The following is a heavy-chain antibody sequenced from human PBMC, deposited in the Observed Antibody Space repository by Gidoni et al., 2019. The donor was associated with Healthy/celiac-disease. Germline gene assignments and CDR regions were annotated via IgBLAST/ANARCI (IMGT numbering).Heavy chain of an antibody. CDR2: IIPIFGTA. D-gene: IGHD5-18*01. V-gene: IGHV1-69*01. J-gene: IGHJ5*02. CDR1: GGKFSSYA. CDR3: AAGGYSYGSTWFDP. Sequence: GQLGQAGAEVKKPGAAVKVCCKASGGKFSSYAISWVRQAPGPGLGWMGGIIPIFGTATSAQTFPGRVPIPADESTSTAYIELSSLRSAYTSVYYCAAGGYSYGSTWFDPWGQGTLVTVSS.